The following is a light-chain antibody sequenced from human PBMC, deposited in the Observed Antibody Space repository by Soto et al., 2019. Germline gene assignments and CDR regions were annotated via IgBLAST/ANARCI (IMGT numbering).Light chain of an antibody. CDR2: GAS. V-gene: IGKV3-15*01. Sequence: EIVLTQSPATLSVSPGERATLSCRASQSVSRDLAWYQQKPGQAPGLLIYGASTRAPSIPARFSGSGSGTDFTLTISSLQSEDFAVYYCQQYDKWPTWTFGQGTKVDIK. CDR1: QSVSRD. J-gene: IGKJ1*01. CDR3: QQYDKWPTWT.